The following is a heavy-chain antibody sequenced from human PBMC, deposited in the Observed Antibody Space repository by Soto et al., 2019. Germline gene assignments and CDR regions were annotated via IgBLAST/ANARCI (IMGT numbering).Heavy chain of an antibody. CDR2: FDPEDGET. V-gene: IGHV1-24*01. CDR1: GYTLTELS. Sequence: ASVKVSCKXSGYTLTELSMHWVRQAPGKGLEWMGGFDPEDGETIYAQKFQGRVTMTEDTSTDTAYMELSSLRSEDTAVYYCATGPAARPYYYYYGMDVWGQGTTVTVSS. CDR3: ATGPAARPYYYYYGMDV. J-gene: IGHJ6*02. D-gene: IGHD6-6*01.